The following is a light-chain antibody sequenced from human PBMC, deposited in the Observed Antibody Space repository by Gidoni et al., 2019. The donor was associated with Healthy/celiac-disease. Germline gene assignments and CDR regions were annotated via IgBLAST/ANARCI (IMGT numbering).Light chain of an antibody. Sequence: DIQMTQSPSSLAASVGDRVTITCRESQSISSYLNWYQQKPGKAPKLLIYGASSLQSGVPSRFSGSGSGTDFTLTISSLQPEDFATYYCQQSYSTPWTCGQGTKVEIK. CDR1: QSISSY. J-gene: IGKJ1*01. V-gene: IGKV1-39*01. CDR2: GAS. CDR3: QQSYSTPWT.